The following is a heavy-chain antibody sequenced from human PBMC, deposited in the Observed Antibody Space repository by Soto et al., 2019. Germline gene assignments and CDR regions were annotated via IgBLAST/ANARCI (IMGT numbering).Heavy chain of an antibody. J-gene: IGHJ6*02. V-gene: IGHV1-69*13. CDR2: IIPIFGTA. CDR1: GGTFSSYA. CDR3: ARRGYIVVVPAAPRDYYYYGMDV. D-gene: IGHD2-2*01. Sequence: GASVKVSCKASGGTFSSYAISWVRQAPGQGLEWMGGIIPIFGTANYAQKFQGRVTITADESTSTAYMELSSLRSEDTAVYYCARRGYIVVVPAAPRDYYYYGMDVWGQGTTVTVS.